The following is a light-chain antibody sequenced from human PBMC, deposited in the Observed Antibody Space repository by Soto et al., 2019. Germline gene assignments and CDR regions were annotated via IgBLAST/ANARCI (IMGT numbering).Light chain of an antibody. CDR2: DAP. Sequence: EIVLTQSPATLSLSPGERATLSCRASQSVSSYLAWYQQKPGQAPRLLIYDAPNRATGIPARFSGSGSGTDFTLTISSLESEDFAVYYCQQRSNWPTFGGGTRVDIK. J-gene: IGKJ4*01. CDR3: QQRSNWPT. CDR1: QSVSSY. V-gene: IGKV3-11*01.